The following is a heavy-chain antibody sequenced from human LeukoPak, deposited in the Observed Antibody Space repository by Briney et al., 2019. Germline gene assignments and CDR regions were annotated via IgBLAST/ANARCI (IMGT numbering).Heavy chain of an antibody. CDR1: GYTFTDYY. V-gene: IGHV1-2*06. CDR2: INPNSGGT. D-gene: IGHD5-18*01. Sequence: ASVKVSCKAPGYTFTDYYIHWVRQAPGQGLEWMGRINPNSGGTNSAQKFQGRVTMTRDTSISTAYMELSRLRSDDTAVYYCARGEWLLHYWGQGILVTVFS. J-gene: IGHJ4*02. CDR3: ARGEWLLHY.